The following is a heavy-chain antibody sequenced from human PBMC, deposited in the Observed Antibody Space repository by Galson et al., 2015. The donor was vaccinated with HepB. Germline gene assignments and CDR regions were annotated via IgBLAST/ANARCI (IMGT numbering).Heavy chain of an antibody. CDR3: ARDPTEGESRYSSGWYDS. CDR2: ISSSSSYI. V-gene: IGHV3-21*01. CDR1: GFTFSSYS. J-gene: IGHJ4*02. D-gene: IGHD6-19*01. Sequence: SLRLSCAASGFTFSSYSVNWVRQAPGKGLEWVSSISSSSSYIYYADSVKGRFTISRDNAKNSLYLQMNSLRAEDTAVYYCARDPTEGESRYSSGWYDSWGQGTLVTVSS.